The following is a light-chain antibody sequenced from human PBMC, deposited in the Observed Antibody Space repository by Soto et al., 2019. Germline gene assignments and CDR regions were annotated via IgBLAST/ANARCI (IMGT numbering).Light chain of an antibody. Sequence: QSALTQPASVSGSPGQSITISCTGTSSDVGGYNYVSWYQQHPGKAPKLIIYNVSNRPSGVSNRFSGSKSGNTASLTISGLQAEDEGHYYCSSFTSRNTVLFGGGTQLTVL. CDR3: SSFTSRNTVL. V-gene: IGLV2-14*01. CDR2: NVS. CDR1: SSDVGGYNY. J-gene: IGLJ2*01.